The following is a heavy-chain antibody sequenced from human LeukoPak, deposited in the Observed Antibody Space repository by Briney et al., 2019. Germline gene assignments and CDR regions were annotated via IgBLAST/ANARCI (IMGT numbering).Heavy chain of an antibody. CDR2: IYTSGST. J-gene: IGHJ4*02. CDR3: ARAAGTAQFYYFDY. V-gene: IGHV4-61*02. CDR1: GGSISSGSYY. D-gene: IGHD1-14*01. Sequence: SETLSLTCTVSGGSISSGSYYWSWIQQPAGKGLEWIGRIYTSGSTNYNPSLKSRVTISVDTSKNQFSLKLSSVTAADTAVYYCARAAGTAQFYYFDYWGQGTLVTVSS.